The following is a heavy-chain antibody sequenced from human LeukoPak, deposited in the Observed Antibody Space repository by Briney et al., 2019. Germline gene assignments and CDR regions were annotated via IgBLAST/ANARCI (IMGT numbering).Heavy chain of an antibody. CDR2: ISYDGSNK. D-gene: IGHD4-17*01. CDR3: ARGEGYGDYGRDYYGMDV. CDR1: GFTFSSYA. Sequence: GGSLRLSCAASGFTFSSYAMHWVRQAPGKGLEWVAVISYDGSNKYYADSVKGQFTISRDNSKNTLYLQMNSLRAEDTAVYYCARGEGYGDYGRDYYGMDVWGQGTTVTVSS. J-gene: IGHJ6*02. V-gene: IGHV3-30-3*01.